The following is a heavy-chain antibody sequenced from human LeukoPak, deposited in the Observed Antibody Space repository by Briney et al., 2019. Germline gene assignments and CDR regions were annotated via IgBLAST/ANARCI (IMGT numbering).Heavy chain of an antibody. J-gene: IGHJ5*02. CDR1: GGSFSGYY. D-gene: IGHD3-9*01. Sequence: SETLSLTCAVYGGSFSGYYWSWIRQPPGKGLEWIGEINHSGSTNYNPSLKSRVTISLDTSRNQFSLKLNSVTAADTAVYYCARLTGYSSESWFDPWGQGTLVTVSS. CDR3: ARLTGYSSESWFDP. CDR2: INHSGST. V-gene: IGHV4-34*01.